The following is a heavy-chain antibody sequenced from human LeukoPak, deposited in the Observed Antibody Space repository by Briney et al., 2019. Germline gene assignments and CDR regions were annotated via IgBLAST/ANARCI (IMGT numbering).Heavy chain of an antibody. CDR2: IYHSGST. CDR3: ASHVDTAMVPPFWDY. CDR1: GYSISSGYY. D-gene: IGHD5-18*01. J-gene: IGHJ4*02. V-gene: IGHV4-38-2*01. Sequence: PSETLSLTCAVSGYSISSGYYWGWIRQPPGKGLEWIGSIYHSGSTYYNPSLKSRVTISVDTSKNQFSLKLSSVTAADTAVYYCASHVDTAMVPPFWDYWGQGTLVTVSS.